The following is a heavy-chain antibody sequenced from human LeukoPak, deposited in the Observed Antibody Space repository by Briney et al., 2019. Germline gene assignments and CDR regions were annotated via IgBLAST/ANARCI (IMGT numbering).Heavy chain of an antibody. J-gene: IGHJ6*02. CDR2: IYYSGST. CDR1: GGSIRSGDYS. Sequence: PPQTLSLTCTVSGGSIRSGDYSWNWIRQHPGKGLEWIGYIYYSGSTYYNPSLTSRVTMSVDTSKNQFSLKLSSVTAADTAIYYCARDHTETSSLNFRNYYYYGMDIWGQGTTVIVSS. V-gene: IGHV4-31*03. CDR3: ARDHTETSSLNFRNYYYYGMDI. D-gene: IGHD4-4*01.